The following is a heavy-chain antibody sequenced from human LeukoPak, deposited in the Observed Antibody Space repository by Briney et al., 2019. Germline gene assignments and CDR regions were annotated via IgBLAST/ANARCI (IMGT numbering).Heavy chain of an antibody. Sequence: GGSLRLSCAASGFTFSSYSMNWVRQAPGKGLEWVSYMSSSSSTIYYADSVKGRFTISRDNAKNSLYLQMNSLKTEDTAVYYCSRDVVGPRGLGYWGQGTLVTVSS. D-gene: IGHD1-26*01. CDR2: MSSSSSTI. CDR1: GFTFSSYS. V-gene: IGHV3-48*04. J-gene: IGHJ4*02. CDR3: SRDVVGPRGLGY.